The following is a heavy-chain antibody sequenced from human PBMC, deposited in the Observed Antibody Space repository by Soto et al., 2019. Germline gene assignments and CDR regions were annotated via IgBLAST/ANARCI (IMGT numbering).Heavy chain of an antibody. D-gene: IGHD4-17*01. CDR2: IYYSGST. Sequence: PSETLSLTCTVSGVSIISSGSYWVWIRQPPGKGLEWIGYIYYSGSTNYNPSLKSRVTISVDTSKNQFSLKLNSVTAADTAVYYCARHPRVFATLISVITWFYPGGKGALFT. V-gene: IGHV4-39*01. J-gene: IGHJ5*02. CDR1: GVSIISSGSY. CDR3: ARHPRVFATLISVITWFYP.